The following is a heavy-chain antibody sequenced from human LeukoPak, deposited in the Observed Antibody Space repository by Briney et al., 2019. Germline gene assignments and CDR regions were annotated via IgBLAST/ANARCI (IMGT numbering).Heavy chain of an antibody. CDR2: INPNSGGT. Sequence: ASVKVSCKAAGYTFTGYYMFWVRQAPGQGLEWMGRINPNSGGTNYAQKFQGRVTMTRDTSISTAYMELSRLRSEDTAVYYCARGAPTIGYYYYYYMDVWGKGTTVTVSS. J-gene: IGHJ6*03. CDR1: GYTFTGYY. CDR3: ARGAPTIGYYYYYYMDV. V-gene: IGHV1-2*06. D-gene: IGHD2-2*01.